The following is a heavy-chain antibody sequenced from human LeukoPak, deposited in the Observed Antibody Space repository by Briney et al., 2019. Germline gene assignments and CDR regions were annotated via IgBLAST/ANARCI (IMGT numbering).Heavy chain of an antibody. CDR1: GFTFSNAW. Sequence: GGSLRLSCAASGFTFSNAWMSGVRHAPGKGLEWVGRIKSKTEGGTTDYAAPVKGRFTISRDDSKNTLYLQMNSLKTEHTAVYYCTTVWNCGGDCSDAFDIWGQGTMVTVSS. D-gene: IGHD2-21*02. J-gene: IGHJ3*02. CDR3: TTVWNCGGDCSDAFDI. V-gene: IGHV3-15*01. CDR2: IKSKTEGGTT.